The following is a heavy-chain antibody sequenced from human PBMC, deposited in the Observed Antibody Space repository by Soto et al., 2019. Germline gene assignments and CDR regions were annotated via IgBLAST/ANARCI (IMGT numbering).Heavy chain of an antibody. CDR3: AKSMKVSKLYYYYGMDV. D-gene: IGHD3-22*01. J-gene: IGHJ6*02. V-gene: IGHV3-43*01. Sequence: GASVKVSCKASGGTFSSYAISWVRQAPGKGLEWVSLISWDGGSTYYADSVKGRFTISRDNSKNSLYLQMNSLRTEDTALYYCAKSMKVSKLYYYYGMDVWGQGTTVTVSS. CDR2: ISWDGGST. CDR1: GGTFSSYA.